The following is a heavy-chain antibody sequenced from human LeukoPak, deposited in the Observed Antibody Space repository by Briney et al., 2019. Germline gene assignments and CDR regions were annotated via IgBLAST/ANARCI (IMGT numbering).Heavy chain of an antibody. CDR2: IHCSGDKT. Sequence: GGSLRLSCAASGFTFDNYGINWVRQAPGKGLEWVSSIHCSGDKTGYADSVKGPFTISRDTAKNSVYLQMNSLRVEDTALYYRARDGGWYKRGLDHYYYYMDVWGKGTTVIVSS. CDR1: GFTFDNYG. J-gene: IGHJ6*03. V-gene: IGHV3-20*04. D-gene: IGHD6-19*01. CDR3: ARDGGWYKRGLDHYYYYMDV.